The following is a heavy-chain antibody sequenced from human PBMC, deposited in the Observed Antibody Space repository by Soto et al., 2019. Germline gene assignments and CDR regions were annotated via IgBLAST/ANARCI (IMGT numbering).Heavy chain of an antibody. CDR2: ISYDGSSK. J-gene: IGHJ4*02. Sequence: GGSLRLSCAASGFAFSSYSMHWVRQAPGKGLEWVALISYDGSSKYYADSVKGRFTISRDNSKNSLYMEMNSLRPEDTALYYCARDQGGSSTNWGQGTLVNVSS. CDR1: GFAFSSYS. V-gene: IGHV3-30-3*01. D-gene: IGHD3-16*01. CDR3: ARDQGGSSTN.